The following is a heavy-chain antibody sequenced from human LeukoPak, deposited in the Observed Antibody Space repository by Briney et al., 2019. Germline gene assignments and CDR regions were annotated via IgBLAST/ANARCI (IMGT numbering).Heavy chain of an antibody. CDR3: AKSPVSSCRGSFCYPFDY. CDR1: GFTLSSYA. V-gene: IGHV3-23*01. D-gene: IGHD2-15*01. CDR2: ISDSGNT. J-gene: IGHJ4*02. Sequence: PGGSLRLSCAASGFTLSSYAMSWVRQAPGKGLEWVSAISDSGNTYHADSVKGRFTISRDNSRNTLYLQMNTLRAEDTAVYFCAKSPVSSCRGSFCYPFDYWGQGNLVTVSS.